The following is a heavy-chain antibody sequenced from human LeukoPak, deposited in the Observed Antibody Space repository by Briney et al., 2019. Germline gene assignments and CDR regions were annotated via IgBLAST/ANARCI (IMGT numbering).Heavy chain of an antibody. V-gene: IGHV1-18*01. J-gene: IGHJ5*02. Sequence: ASVKVSCKASGYTFTSYGISWVRQAPGQGLEWMGWISAYNGNTNYAQKLQGRVTMTTDTSTSTAYMELRSLRSDDTAVYYCARDRVMAVAGLSWFDPWGQGTLVTVSS. CDR1: GYTFTSYG. CDR2: ISAYNGNT. CDR3: ARDRVMAVAGLSWFDP. D-gene: IGHD6-19*01.